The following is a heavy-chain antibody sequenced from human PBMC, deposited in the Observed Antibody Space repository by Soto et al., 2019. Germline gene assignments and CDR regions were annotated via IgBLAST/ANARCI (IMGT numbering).Heavy chain of an antibody. D-gene: IGHD3-10*01. CDR3: TAGFPPDY. J-gene: IGHJ4*02. CDR2: IKGDGSEE. V-gene: IGHV3-7*01. CDR1: GFTFSSSW. Sequence: EVLLVESGGVLVQPGGSLKVSCAASGFTFSSSWMNWVRQAPGKGLEWVANIKGDGSEEYYVDSVRGRFTISRDNANSSLFLQMNSLKAAFTALYYYTAGFPPDYWGQVTLVTVSS.